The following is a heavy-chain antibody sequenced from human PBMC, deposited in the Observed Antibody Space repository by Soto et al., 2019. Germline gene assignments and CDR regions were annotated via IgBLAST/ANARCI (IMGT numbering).Heavy chain of an antibody. CDR3: AKDSVIVVVAATPSSFDY. Sequence: WGSLRISCAASGFTFSSYAMSGVRRAAGKGLEWVSAISGSGGSTYYADSVKGRFTISRDNSKNTLYLQMNSLRAEDTAVYYCAKDSVIVVVAATPSSFDYWGQGTLVTVSS. J-gene: IGHJ4*02. CDR2: ISGSGGST. V-gene: IGHV3-23*01. CDR1: GFTFSSYA. D-gene: IGHD2-15*01.